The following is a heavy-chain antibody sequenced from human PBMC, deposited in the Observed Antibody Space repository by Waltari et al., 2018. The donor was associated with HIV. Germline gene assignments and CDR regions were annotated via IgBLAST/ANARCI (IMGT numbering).Heavy chain of an antibody. J-gene: IGHJ4*02. D-gene: IGHD5-18*01. CDR2: INHNENS. CDR1: GASFDGYF. V-gene: IGHV4-34*01. Sequence: QVRLYQWGAGLLRPSDTLSLTCAVYGASFDGYFWSRVRQSPGQGLEGSGEINHNENSNPNPSLKSRITMALYTSKSHFSLKMISVTAADTALYYCASQDTATFTSNFHYWGQGTQVTVSS. CDR3: ASQDTATFTSNFHY.